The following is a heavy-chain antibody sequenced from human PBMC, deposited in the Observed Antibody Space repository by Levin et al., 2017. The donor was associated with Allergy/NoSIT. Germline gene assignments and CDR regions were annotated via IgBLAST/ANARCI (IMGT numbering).Heavy chain of an antibody. Sequence: GESLKISCAASGFTFSTYGMAWARQASGKGLEWVSSISNSGSRTYYADSVRGRFTISRDNSENTLYLQMNTLRAEDAAIYYCAKVGGDGSHYDYWGQGTLVTVSS. CDR1: GFTFSTYG. V-gene: IGHV3-23*01. CDR3: AKVGGDGSHYDY. J-gene: IGHJ4*02. CDR2: ISNSGSRT. D-gene: IGHD1-26*01.